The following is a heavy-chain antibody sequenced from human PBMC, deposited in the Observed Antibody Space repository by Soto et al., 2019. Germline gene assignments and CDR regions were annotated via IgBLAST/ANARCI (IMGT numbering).Heavy chain of an antibody. CDR2: IKTDGSIT. V-gene: IGHV3-74*01. CDR1: GFTFSSYW. J-gene: IGHJ4*02. CDR3: ANLYSSGWYFDY. D-gene: IGHD6-19*01. Sequence: GGSLRLSCAASGFTFSSYWMHWVRQAPGKGLVWVSRIKTDGSITSYADSVQGRFTISRDNSKNTLYLQMNSLRAEDTAVYYCANLYSSGWYFDYWGQGTLVTVSS.